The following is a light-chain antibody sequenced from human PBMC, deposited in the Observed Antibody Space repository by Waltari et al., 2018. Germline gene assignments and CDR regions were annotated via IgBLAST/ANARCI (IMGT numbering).Light chain of an antibody. Sequence: DIQVTQSPSSLSASVGDRVTITCRTGQSINTYLNWYQQKPGKAPRFLIYAASTLLSGVPSRFSGSGSGTYFTLTINGLQAEDSATYYCQQSYSPPFTFGQGTSLEI. J-gene: IGKJ2*01. CDR1: QSINTY. CDR2: AAS. V-gene: IGKV1-39*01. CDR3: QQSYSPPFT.